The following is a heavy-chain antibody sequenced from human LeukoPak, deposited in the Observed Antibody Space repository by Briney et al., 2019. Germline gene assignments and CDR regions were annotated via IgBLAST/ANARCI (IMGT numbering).Heavy chain of an antibody. J-gene: IGHJ6*03. D-gene: IGHD2-21*01. CDR1: GFTFSSYE. CDR3: ARDCGYYYMDV. Sequence: GGSLRLSCAASGFTFSSYEMNWVRQAPGKGLEWVSYISSSGSTIYYAHSVKGRFTISRDNAKKSLYLQMNSLRAEDTAVYYCARDCGYYYMDVWGKGTTVTVSS. V-gene: IGHV3-48*03. CDR2: ISSSGSTI.